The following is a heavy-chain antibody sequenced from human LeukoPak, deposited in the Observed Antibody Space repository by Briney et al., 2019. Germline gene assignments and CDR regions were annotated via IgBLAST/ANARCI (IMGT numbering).Heavy chain of an antibody. J-gene: IGHJ4*02. Sequence: GGSLRLSCAASGFTFSSYTMNWVRQAPGKGLEWVSSISSSSSNIYYADSVKGRFTISRDNAKNSLYLQMNSLRAEDTAVYYCARHNYPYDSGGYYYAYWGQGTLVTVSS. CDR1: GFTFSSYT. D-gene: IGHD3-22*01. V-gene: IGHV3-21*01. CDR3: ARHNYPYDSGGYYYAY. CDR2: ISSSSSNI.